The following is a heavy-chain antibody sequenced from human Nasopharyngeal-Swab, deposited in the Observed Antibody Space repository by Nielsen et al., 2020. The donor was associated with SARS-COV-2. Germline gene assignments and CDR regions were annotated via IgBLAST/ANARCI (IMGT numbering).Heavy chain of an antibody. J-gene: IGHJ6*03. CDR3: ARCFCPWKAAARWYYMDV. CDR2: INHSGST. V-gene: IGHV4-34*01. Sequence: WIRQPPGKGLEWIGEINHSGSTNYNPSLKSRVTISVDTSKNQFSLKQTSVTAVDTAVYYCARCFCPWKAAARWYYMDVWGKGTTVTVSS. D-gene: IGHD6-13*01.